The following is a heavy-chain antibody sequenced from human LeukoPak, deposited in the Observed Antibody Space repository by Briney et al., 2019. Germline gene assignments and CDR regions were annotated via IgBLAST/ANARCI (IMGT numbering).Heavy chain of an antibody. J-gene: IGHJ5*02. CDR3: AKDPDQLLYPNWFDP. CDR1: GFTFSSYA. Sequence: GGSLRLSCAASGFTFSSYAMSWVRQAPGKGLEWVSAISGGGGSTYYADSVKGRFTISRDNSKNTLYLQMNSLRAEDTAVYYCAKDPDQLLYPNWFDPWGQGTLVTVSS. V-gene: IGHV3-23*01. CDR2: ISGGGGST. D-gene: IGHD2-2*02.